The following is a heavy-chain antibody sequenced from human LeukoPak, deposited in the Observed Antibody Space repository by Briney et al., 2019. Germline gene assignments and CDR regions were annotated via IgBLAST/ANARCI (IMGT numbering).Heavy chain of an antibody. CDR3: ARVTYYDFWSGSPACDY. Sequence: ASVKVSCKASGYTFTGYYMHWVRQAPGQGLEWMGWINPNSGGTNYAQKFQGRVTMTRDTSISTAYMELSRLRSDDTAVYYCARVTYYDFWSGSPACDYWGQGTLVTVSS. V-gene: IGHV1-2*02. CDR1: GYTFTGYY. D-gene: IGHD3-3*01. J-gene: IGHJ4*02. CDR2: INPNSGGT.